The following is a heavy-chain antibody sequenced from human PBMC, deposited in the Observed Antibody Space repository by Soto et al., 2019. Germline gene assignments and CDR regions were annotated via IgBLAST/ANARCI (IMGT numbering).Heavy chain of an antibody. CDR1: GYTFTDHY. CDR3: ARVLSRQSWNWFDP. CDR2: IHPNSGDT. J-gene: IGHJ5*02. Sequence: QVQLVQSGAEVKEPGASVKVSCRTSGYTFTDHYINWVRQAPGQGPEYMGWIHPNSGDTKYTQRFQGRVTMTRDTSISTAYMELRRLTSDDPAVYYCARVLSRQSWNWFDPWGQGTLVTVPS. D-gene: IGHD1-1*01. V-gene: IGHV1-2*02.